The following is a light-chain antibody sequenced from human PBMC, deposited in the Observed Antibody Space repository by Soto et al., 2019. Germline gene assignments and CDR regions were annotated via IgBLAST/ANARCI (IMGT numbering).Light chain of an antibody. J-gene: IGKJ1*01. CDR1: QSVGNW. V-gene: IGKV1-5*01. CDR2: DAS. CDR3: LQYSDYPWT. Sequence: DIQMTQSPSTLSASVGERVTITCRASQSVGNWLAWHQQKPGKAPKVLISDASSLQNGVPSRFSGSGSGTEFTLTITSLQPDDFATYYCLQYSDYPWTFGQGTKVDI.